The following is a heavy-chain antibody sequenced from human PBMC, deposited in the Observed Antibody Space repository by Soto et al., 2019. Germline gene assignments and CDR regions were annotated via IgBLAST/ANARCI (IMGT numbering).Heavy chain of an antibody. CDR3: ASSVWSGYYDYYYYGMDV. Sequence: QVQLVQSGAEVKKPGASVKVSCKASGYTFTSYYMHWVRQAPGQGLEWMGIINPSGGSTSYAQKFQGRVTMTRDTSTSTVYMELSSLRSEDTAVYYCASSVWSGYYDYYYYGMDVWGQGTTVTVSS. V-gene: IGHV1-46*01. CDR1: GYTFTSYY. CDR2: INPSGGST. D-gene: IGHD3-3*01. J-gene: IGHJ6*02.